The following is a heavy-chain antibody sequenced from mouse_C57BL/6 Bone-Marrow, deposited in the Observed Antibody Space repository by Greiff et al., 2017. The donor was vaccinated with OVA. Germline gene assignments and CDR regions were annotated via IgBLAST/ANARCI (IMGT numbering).Heavy chain of an antibody. J-gene: IGHJ2*01. CDR2: ISSGGDYI. CDR3: TRGNLGYYFDY. D-gene: IGHD4-1*01. V-gene: IGHV5-9-1*02. Sequence: EVKLVESGEGLVKPGGSLKLSCAASGFTFSSYAMSWVRQTPEKRLEWVAYISSGGDYIYYADTVKGRFTISRDNARNTLYLQMSSLKSEDTAMYYCTRGNLGYYFDYWGQGTTLTVSS. CDR1: GFTFSSYA.